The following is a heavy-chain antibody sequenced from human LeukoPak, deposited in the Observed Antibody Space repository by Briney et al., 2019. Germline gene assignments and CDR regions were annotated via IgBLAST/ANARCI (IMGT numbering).Heavy chain of an antibody. D-gene: IGHD3-22*01. J-gene: IGHJ4*02. CDR3: AKLEGTYYYDSSGYYSQDY. Sequence: GGSLRLSCAASGFTFIAYGMQWVRQAPGKGLVWVSRINNDGSSTSYADSVKGRFTISRDNSKNTLYLQMNSLRAEDTAVYFCAKLEGTYYYDSSGYYSQDYWGQGTLVTVSS. CDR1: GFTFIAYG. V-gene: IGHV3-74*01. CDR2: INNDGSST.